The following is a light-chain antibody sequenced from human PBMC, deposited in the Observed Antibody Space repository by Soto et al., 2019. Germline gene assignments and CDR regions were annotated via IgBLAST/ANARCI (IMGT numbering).Light chain of an antibody. CDR2: DAF. V-gene: IGKV3-11*01. J-gene: IGKJ4*01. Sequence: EIVLTQSPATLSLSPGERATLSCRASQSVSSYLVWYQQKPGQAPRLLIFDAFNRATGIPARFSGSGSGTDFTLTISSLEPDDFAVYYCQQRSSWPLTFGGGTKVEIK. CDR3: QQRSSWPLT. CDR1: QSVSSY.